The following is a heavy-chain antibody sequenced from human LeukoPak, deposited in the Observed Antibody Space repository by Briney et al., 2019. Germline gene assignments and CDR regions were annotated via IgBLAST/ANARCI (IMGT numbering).Heavy chain of an antibody. D-gene: IGHD2-2*01. V-gene: IGHV5-51*01. CDR1: GYSFTNYW. J-gene: IGHJ3*02. Sequence: KPGESLKISCKASGYSFTNYWDGWVRQMPGKGLEWMGIIYPGDSDTRYRPSFQGQVTISADKSISTAYLQWSSLKASDTAMYYCARRRYCTDTSCYAGVDGFDIWGQGTVVTVSS. CDR3: ARRRYCTDTSCYAGVDGFDI. CDR2: IYPGDSDT.